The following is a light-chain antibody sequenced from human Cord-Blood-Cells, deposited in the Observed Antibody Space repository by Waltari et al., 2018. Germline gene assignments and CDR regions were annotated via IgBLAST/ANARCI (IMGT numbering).Light chain of an antibody. V-gene: IGKV3-11*01. CDR3: QQRSNWPT. J-gene: IGKJ2*01. Sequence: EIVLTQSPATLSLSPGERATLSCRASQSVSSYLAWYQQKPGQAPRLIIYDASNMATGIPARFSGSGSGTDFTLTISSLEPEDFVVYYCQQRSNWPTFGQGTKLEIK. CDR2: DAS. CDR1: QSVSSY.